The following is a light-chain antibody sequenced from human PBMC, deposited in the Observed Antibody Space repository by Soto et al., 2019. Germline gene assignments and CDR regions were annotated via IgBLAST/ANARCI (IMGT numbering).Light chain of an antibody. Sequence: DIQMTQSPSSLSASVRDRVTITCRASQSISSSLNWYQQKPGKAPKLLIYAASSLQTGVPSRFSGSGSGTDFTLTISNLQPEDSATYYCQQSYSTPLFGGGTKVEI. V-gene: IGKV1-39*01. CDR2: AAS. J-gene: IGKJ4*01. CDR3: QQSYSTPL. CDR1: QSISSS.